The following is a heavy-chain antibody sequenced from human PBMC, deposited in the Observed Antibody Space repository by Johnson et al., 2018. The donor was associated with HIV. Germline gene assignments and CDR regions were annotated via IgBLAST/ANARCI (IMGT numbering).Heavy chain of an antibody. CDR1: GFTFDNYA. Sequence: EVQLVESGGGVVRPGGSLRLSCAASGFTFDNYAMSWVRQAPGKGLEWVSGINWNGGSTGYADSVKGRFTISRDNANNSLYLQMNSLRAEDTALYYCARVTIFVVTKVDGFDIWGQGTMVTVSS. CDR2: INWNGGST. V-gene: IGHV3-20*04. D-gene: IGHD3-3*01. CDR3: ARVTIFVVTKVDGFDI. J-gene: IGHJ3*02.